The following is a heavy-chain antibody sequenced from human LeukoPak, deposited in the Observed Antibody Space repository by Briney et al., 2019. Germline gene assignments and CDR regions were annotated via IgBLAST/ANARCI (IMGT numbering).Heavy chain of an antibody. Sequence: GGSLRLSCAASGFTFSSHAMCWVRQAPGRGLEWVSSIDISGDNAHYADSVKGRFTISRDNSKNTLYLQMNSLRAEDTAVYYCAKVLWRYYYFDYWGQGTLVTVSS. D-gene: IGHD3-9*01. J-gene: IGHJ4*02. CDR3: AKVLWRYYYFDY. CDR1: GFTFSSHA. CDR2: IDISGDNA. V-gene: IGHV3-23*01.